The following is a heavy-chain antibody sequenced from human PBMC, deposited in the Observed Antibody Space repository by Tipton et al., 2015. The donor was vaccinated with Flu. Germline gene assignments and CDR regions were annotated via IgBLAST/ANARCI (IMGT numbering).Heavy chain of an antibody. D-gene: IGHD6-6*01. CDR1: GFVFSSHI. Sequence: VQLVQSGGGLVKPGGSLRLSCSASGFVFSSHIMYWVRQAPGKGLEWVSSISSSGTYINYMDSLKGRFTISRDNAKNSLYLQMNTLRAEDTAVYYCASSIAGPLSYYYGMDVWGQGTTVTVSS. V-gene: IGHV3-21*01. CDR2: ISSSGTYI. CDR3: ASSIAGPLSYYYGMDV. J-gene: IGHJ6*02.